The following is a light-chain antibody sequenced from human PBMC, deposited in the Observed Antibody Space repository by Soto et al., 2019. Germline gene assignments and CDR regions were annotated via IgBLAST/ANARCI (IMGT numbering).Light chain of an antibody. V-gene: IGKV1-5*03. CDR2: KAS. CDR3: QQYNSYPS. CDR1: QSISSW. Sequence: DIQMTQSPSTLSASVGDRVTITCRASQSISSWLAWYQQKPGKAPKLLIYKASSLESGVPSRFSGSGSGTEFTLTISSLQPDDFATYYCQQYNSYPSFGGGTKVE. J-gene: IGKJ4*01.